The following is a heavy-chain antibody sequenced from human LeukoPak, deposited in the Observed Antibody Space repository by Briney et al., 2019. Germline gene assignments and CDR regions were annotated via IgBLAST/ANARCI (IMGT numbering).Heavy chain of an antibody. CDR2: MNPNSGDT. Sequence: ASVKVSCKASGYTFTGYYMHWVRQAPGQGLEWMGWMNPNSGDTNHAQKFQGRVTITADKSTSTAYMELSSLRSEDTAVYYCARAHVVPAAMGDYYYYYMDVWGKGTTVTVSS. D-gene: IGHD2-2*01. CDR3: ARAHVVPAAMGDYYYYYMDV. J-gene: IGHJ6*03. V-gene: IGHV1-2*02. CDR1: GYTFTGYY.